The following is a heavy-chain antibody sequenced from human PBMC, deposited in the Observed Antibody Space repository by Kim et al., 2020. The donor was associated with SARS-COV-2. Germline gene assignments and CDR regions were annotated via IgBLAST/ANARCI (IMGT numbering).Heavy chain of an antibody. CDR3: VKSDCVSVGCRRLEY. CDR1: GFTFSNYA. Sequence: GGSLRLSCSGSGFTFSNYAMHWVRQAPGKVLEHVSIISSDGDSTYYADSLKGRFTISRDNSKNTLYLQMSSLRAVDTAVYYCVKSDCVSVGCRRLEYWGQGTLVTVSS. V-gene: IGHV3-64D*06. CDR2: ISSDGDST. J-gene: IGHJ4*02. D-gene: IGHD2-21*01.